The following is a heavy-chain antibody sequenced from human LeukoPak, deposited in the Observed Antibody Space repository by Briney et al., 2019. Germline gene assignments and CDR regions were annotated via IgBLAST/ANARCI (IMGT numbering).Heavy chain of an antibody. CDR1: GGSISSGSYY. Sequence: SETLSLTCTVSGGSISSGSYYWRWLRQPAGKGLEWIGRIYNSGSTNYNPSLKSRVTISVDTSENQFSLKLSSVTAADTAVYYCARGVVITSDWFDPWGQGTLVTVSS. V-gene: IGHV4-61*02. J-gene: IGHJ5*02. CDR2: IYNSGST. CDR3: ARGVVITSDWFDP. D-gene: IGHD3-22*01.